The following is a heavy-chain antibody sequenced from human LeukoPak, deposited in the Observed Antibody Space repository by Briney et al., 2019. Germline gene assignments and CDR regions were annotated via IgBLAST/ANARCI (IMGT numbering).Heavy chain of an antibody. CDR3: ARRADCGGDCYSVFDY. J-gene: IGHJ4*02. Sequence: PSETLSLTCTVSGGSISSSSYYWGWIRQPPGKGLEWIGSIYYSGSTYYNPSLKSRVTISVDTSKSQFSLKLSSVTAADTAVYYCARRADCGGDCYSVFDYWGQGTLVTVSS. CDR2: IYYSGST. CDR1: GGSISSSSYY. V-gene: IGHV4-39*01. D-gene: IGHD2-21*02.